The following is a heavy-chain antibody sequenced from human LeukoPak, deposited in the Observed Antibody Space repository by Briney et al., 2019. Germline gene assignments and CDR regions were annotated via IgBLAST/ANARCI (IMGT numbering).Heavy chain of an antibody. J-gene: IGHJ3*02. CDR1: GFTFSSYA. Sequence: GGPLRLSCAASGFTFSSYAMSWVRQAPGKGLEWVSGISGSGGSTDYADPVKGRFTISRDNAKNSLYLQMNSLRAEDTAVYYCARDLAWDAFDIWGQGTMVTVSS. CDR2: ISGSGGST. CDR3: ARDLAWDAFDI. V-gene: IGHV3-23*01.